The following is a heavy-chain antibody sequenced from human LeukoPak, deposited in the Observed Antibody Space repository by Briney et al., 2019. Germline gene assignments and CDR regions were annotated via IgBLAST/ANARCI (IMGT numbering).Heavy chain of an antibody. Sequence: GASVKVSFKASGYTFTSYAMHWVRQAPGQRLEWMGWSNAGNGNTKYFQEFEVRVTITSDTSANTAYLELSSMRSEDMDVYYCARAYNYYNSIGYYLGYYFDYWGQGTLVTVSS. CDR2: SNAGNGNT. D-gene: IGHD3-22*01. CDR1: GYTFTSYA. CDR3: ARAYNYYNSIGYYLGYYFDY. V-gene: IGHV1-3*02. J-gene: IGHJ4*02.